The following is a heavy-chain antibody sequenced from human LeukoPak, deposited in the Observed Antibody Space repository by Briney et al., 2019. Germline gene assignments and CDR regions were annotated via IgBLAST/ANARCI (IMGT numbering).Heavy chain of an antibody. CDR2: ISESGGTI. CDR3: ARGYGSGRYSNWFDP. D-gene: IGHD3-10*01. CDR1: GFTFSDYY. Sequence: GGSLRLSCAASGFTFSDYYMTWIRQAPGKGLDWVSYISESGGTIHYADSVKGRFIISRDNAKNSLYLQMNGLRAEDTAVYYCARGYGSGRYSNWFDPGGQGTLVTVSS. J-gene: IGHJ5*02. V-gene: IGHV3-11*04.